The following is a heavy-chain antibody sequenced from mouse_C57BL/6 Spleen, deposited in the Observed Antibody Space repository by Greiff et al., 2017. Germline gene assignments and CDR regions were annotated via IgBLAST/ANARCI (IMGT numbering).Heavy chain of an antibody. CDR2: IYPGDGDT. CDR1: GYAFSSSW. J-gene: IGHJ3*01. Sequence: QVQLQQPGPELVKPGASVKISCKASGYAFSSSWMNWVKQRPGKGLEWIGRIYPGDGDTNYNGKFKGKATLTADKSSSTAYMQLSSLTSEDSAVYFCVRTGPRRGFAYWGQGTLVTVSA. V-gene: IGHV1-82*01. CDR3: VRTGPRRGFAY. D-gene: IGHD4-1*01.